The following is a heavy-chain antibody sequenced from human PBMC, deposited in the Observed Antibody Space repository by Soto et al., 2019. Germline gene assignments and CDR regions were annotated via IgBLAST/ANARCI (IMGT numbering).Heavy chain of an antibody. CDR2: IFSNDEK. V-gene: IGHV2-26*01. CDR1: GFSLSNARMG. Sequence: SGPTLVNPTATLTLTCTVSGFSLSNARMGVSWIRKPPGKALEWLAHIFSNDEKSYSTSLKSRLTISKDTSKSQVVLTMTNMDPVDTATYYCARIQIVVVPANRRTYYYYYGMDVWGQGTTVTVSS. J-gene: IGHJ6*02. D-gene: IGHD2-2*01. CDR3: ARIQIVVVPANRRTYYYYYGMDV.